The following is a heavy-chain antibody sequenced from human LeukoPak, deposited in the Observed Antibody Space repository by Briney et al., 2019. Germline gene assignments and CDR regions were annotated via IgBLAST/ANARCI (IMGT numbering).Heavy chain of an antibody. CDR2: INPNSGGT. D-gene: IGHD6-13*01. Sequence: ASVKVSCKASGYTFTDYYMHWVRQAPGQGLEWMGWINPNSGGTNYAQQFQGRVTMTRDTSISTAYMELSNLRSDDTVVYYCARGIAAAGGRWFDPWGQGTLVTVSS. CDR3: ARGIAAAGGRWFDP. CDR1: GYTFTDYY. J-gene: IGHJ5*02. V-gene: IGHV1-2*02.